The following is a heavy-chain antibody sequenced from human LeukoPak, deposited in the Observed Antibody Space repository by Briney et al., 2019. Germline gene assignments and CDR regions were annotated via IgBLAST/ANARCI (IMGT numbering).Heavy chain of an antibody. CDR3: AKGSGYCSSTSCGFPYYYYMDV. Sequence: GGSLRLSCAASGFTFSSYAMHWVRQAPGKGLEWVAVISYDGSNKKYADSVKGRFTISRDNSKNTLYLQMNSLRAEDTAVYYCAKGSGYCSSTSCGFPYYYYMDVWGKGTTVTVSS. CDR2: ISYDGSNK. V-gene: IGHV3-30*04. CDR1: GFTFSSYA. J-gene: IGHJ6*03. D-gene: IGHD2-2*01.